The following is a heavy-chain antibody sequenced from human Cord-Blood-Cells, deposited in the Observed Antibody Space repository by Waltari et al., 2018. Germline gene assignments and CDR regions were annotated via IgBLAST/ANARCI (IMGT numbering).Heavy chain of an antibody. J-gene: IGHJ3*02. Sequence: QVPLQESGPGLVKPSQPLSLTCTVSGGSISSGGYSWSWIRQHPGQGLEWIGYIYYSGSTYYNPSLKSRVTISVDTSKNQFSLKLSSVTAADTAVYYCARDGGAYCGGDCYLGDAFDIWGQGTMVTVSS. V-gene: IGHV4-31*03. CDR1: GGSISSGGYS. D-gene: IGHD2-21*01. CDR3: ARDGGAYCGGDCYLGDAFDI. CDR2: IYYSGST.